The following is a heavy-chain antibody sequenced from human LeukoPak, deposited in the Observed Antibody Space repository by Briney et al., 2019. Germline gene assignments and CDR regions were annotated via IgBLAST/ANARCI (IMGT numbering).Heavy chain of an antibody. J-gene: IGHJ5*02. CDR3: ARARPRAPSNWFDP. V-gene: IGHV3-11*01. Sequence: GGSLRLSCAASGFTFSDYYMSWIRQAPGKGLEWVSYISSSGSTIYYADSVKGRFTISRDNAKNSLYLQMNSLRAEDTAVYYCARARPRAPSNWFDPWGQGTLVTVSS. CDR1: GFTFSDYY. CDR2: ISSSGSTI.